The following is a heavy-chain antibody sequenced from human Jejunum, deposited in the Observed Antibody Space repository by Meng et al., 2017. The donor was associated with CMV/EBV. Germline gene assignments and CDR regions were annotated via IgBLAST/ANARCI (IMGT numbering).Heavy chain of an antibody. D-gene: IGHD1-1*01. CDR1: GFTFSDHY. Sequence: GFTFSDHYMDWFRQAPGKGLEWVARSRVKVNSDPTEHAASVKGRFTISRDDLENSLYLQMNSLKTEDTAVYYCARDSTKGGGFDYWGQGTRVTVSS. V-gene: IGHV3-72*01. CDR2: SRVKVNSDPT. CDR3: ARDSTKGGGFDY. J-gene: IGHJ4*02.